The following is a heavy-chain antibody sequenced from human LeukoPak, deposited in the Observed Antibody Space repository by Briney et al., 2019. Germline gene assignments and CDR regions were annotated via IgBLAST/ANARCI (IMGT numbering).Heavy chain of an antibody. CDR2: IRYDGSNQ. Sequence: GGSLRLSCAASGFSFSGYGMHWVRQAPGKGLEWVTFIRYDGSNQYYADSVKGRFTISRDNSKNTLYLQMNSLRSEDTAVYYCAKDGSSNWSVDYWGQGTLVTVSS. J-gene: IGHJ4*02. CDR1: GFSFSGYG. D-gene: IGHD6-13*01. V-gene: IGHV3-30*02. CDR3: AKDGSSNWSVDY.